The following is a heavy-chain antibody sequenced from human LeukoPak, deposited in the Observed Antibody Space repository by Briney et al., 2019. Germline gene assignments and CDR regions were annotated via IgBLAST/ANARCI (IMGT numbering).Heavy chain of an antibody. D-gene: IGHD3-22*01. Sequence: GSPKLSCAAPGVTARSIDMGWGRHAPGKGLEWVSVIYGGGSTYYADSVKGRFTISRDNSKNTLYLQMNSLRAEDTAVYYCARGGEYFDSNDYIKTFDYWGQGTLVTVSS. J-gene: IGHJ4*02. V-gene: IGHV3-53*01. CDR3: ARGGEYFDSNDYIKTFDY. CDR1: GVTARSID. CDR2: IYGGGST.